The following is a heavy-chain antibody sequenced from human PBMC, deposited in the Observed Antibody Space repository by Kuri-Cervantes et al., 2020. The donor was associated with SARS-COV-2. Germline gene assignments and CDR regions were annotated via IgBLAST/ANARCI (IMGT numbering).Heavy chain of an antibody. J-gene: IGHJ4*02. CDR3: ARAVKRFDY. Sequence: SETLSLTCAVYGGSFSGYYRSWIRQPPGKGLEWIGGINHSGSTNYNPSLKSRVTISVDTSKNQFSLKLSSVTAADTAVYYCARAVKRFDYWDQGTLVTVSS. CDR2: INHSGST. D-gene: IGHD2/OR15-2a*01. V-gene: IGHV4-34*01. CDR1: GGSFSGYY.